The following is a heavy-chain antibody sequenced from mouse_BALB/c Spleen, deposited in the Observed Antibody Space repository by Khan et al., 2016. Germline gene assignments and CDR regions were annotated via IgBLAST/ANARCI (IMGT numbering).Heavy chain of an antibody. CDR3: ARYGGDWYLDE. CDR1: GDSITSGY. Sequence: EVELVESGPSLVKPSQTLSLTCSVTGDSITSGYWTWIRKFPGNKLDYMGYISYCAGSDYNPTCRSRCAITRDPSKNHYYLPLNTVTSEETATDYCARYGGDWYLDEGGAGTTVTVSS. J-gene: IGHJ1*01. CDR2: ISYCAGS. V-gene: IGHV3-8*02.